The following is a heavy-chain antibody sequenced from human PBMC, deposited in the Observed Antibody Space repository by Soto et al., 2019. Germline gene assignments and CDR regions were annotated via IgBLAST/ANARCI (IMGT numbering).Heavy chain of an antibody. CDR3: AKVFPQDIVVAPAPRPYYMDV. Sequence: EVQLLESGGGLVQPGGSLRLSCAASGFTFSSYAMSWVRQAPGKGLEWVSAISGSGGSTYYADSVKGRFTISRDNSKNTLYLQMNSLRAEDTAVYYCAKVFPQDIVVAPAPRPYYMDVWGKGTTVTVSS. D-gene: IGHD2-2*01. J-gene: IGHJ6*03. CDR1: GFTFSSYA. CDR2: ISGSGGST. V-gene: IGHV3-23*01.